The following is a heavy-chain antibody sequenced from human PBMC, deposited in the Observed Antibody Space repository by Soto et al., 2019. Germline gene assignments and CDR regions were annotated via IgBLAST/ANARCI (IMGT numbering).Heavy chain of an antibody. CDR2: INPNSGGT. V-gene: IGHV1-2*04. J-gene: IGHJ6*02. D-gene: IGHD6-13*01. Sequence: ASVKVSCKASGYTFTGYYMHWVRQAPGQGLEWMGWINPNSGGTNYAQKFQGWVTMTRDTSISTAYMELSRLRSDDTAVYYRARDLGYSSSFWSHYYYYGIDVWGQGTTVTVSS. CDR3: ARDLGYSSSFWSHYYYYGIDV. CDR1: GYTFTGYY.